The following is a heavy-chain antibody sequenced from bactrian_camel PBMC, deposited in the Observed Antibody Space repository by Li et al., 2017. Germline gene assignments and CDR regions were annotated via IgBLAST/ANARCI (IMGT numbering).Heavy chain of an antibody. D-gene: IGHD8*01. Sequence: HVQLVESGGGLVQPGGSLRLSCTASGYILSSGECVGWFRQAPGKRREGVASIRDGGATTNYADSVKGRFTISKDNAKNTLYLQMNSLKPEDTAIYYCAAGRRAYCSGANWFRNMDFEGKGTQVTVS. CDR1: GYILSSGEC. V-gene: IGHV3S1*01. CDR2: IRDGGATT. J-gene: IGHJ7*01.